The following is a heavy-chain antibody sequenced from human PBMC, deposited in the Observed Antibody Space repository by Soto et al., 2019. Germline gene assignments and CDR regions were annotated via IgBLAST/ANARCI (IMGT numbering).Heavy chain of an antibody. V-gene: IGHV2-5*02. Sequence: QITLKESGPTLVKPTQTLTLTCTFSGFSLSTSGVGVGWIRQPPGKALEWLALIYWDDDKRYSPSLKSRLTITKDTSKNQVVLTMTNMDPVDTSTYYCAHSLIPNWGSRGAFDYWGHGTLVTVSS. CDR1: GFSLSTSGVG. D-gene: IGHD7-27*01. CDR2: IYWDDDK. CDR3: AHSLIPNWGSRGAFDY. J-gene: IGHJ4*01.